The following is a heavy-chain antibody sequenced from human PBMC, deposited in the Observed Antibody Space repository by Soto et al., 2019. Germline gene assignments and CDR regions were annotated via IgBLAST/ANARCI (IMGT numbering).Heavy chain of an antibody. CDR2: ISYDGSNK. J-gene: IGHJ6*02. CDR1: GFTFSSSG. V-gene: IGHV3-30*18. Sequence: QVQLVESGGGVVQPGRSLRLSCAASGFTFSSSGMHWVRQAPGKGLEWVAVISYDGSNKYYADSVKGRFTISRDNSKNTLYLQMNSLRAEETAIYYCAKYLSSTVSSWLYYYYYGMDVWGQGTTVTVSS. CDR3: AKYLSSTVSSWLYYYYYGMDV. D-gene: IGHD6-13*01.